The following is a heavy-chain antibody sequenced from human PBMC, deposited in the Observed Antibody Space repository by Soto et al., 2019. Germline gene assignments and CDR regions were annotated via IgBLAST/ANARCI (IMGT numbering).Heavy chain of an antibody. Sequence: GGSLRLSCAASGFTFSNAWMSWVRQAPGKGLEWVGRIKSKTDGGTTDYAAPVKGRFTISRDDSKHTLYLQMNSLKTEDTAVYYCTTGFAYLPGFYWGQGTMVTVSS. CDR2: IKSKTDGGTT. V-gene: IGHV3-15*01. CDR3: TTGFAYLPGFY. J-gene: IGHJ4*02. D-gene: IGHD2-2*01. CDR1: GFTFSNAW.